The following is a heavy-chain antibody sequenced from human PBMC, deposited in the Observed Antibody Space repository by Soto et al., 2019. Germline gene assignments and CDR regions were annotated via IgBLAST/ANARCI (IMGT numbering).Heavy chain of an antibody. D-gene: IGHD6-19*01. CDR3: ARGGSTGWFYCDF. CDR2: TPGSGGSS. Sequence: VRLSCAASGFTFKCYALNCVRQAPGKGLEWVASTPGSGGSSYYADSVKGRFTISRDNSKNXXYLDLNSLKAEDTALYYCARGGSTGWFYCDFWGQGTQVTVSS. V-gene: IGHV3-23*01. J-gene: IGHJ4*02. CDR1: GFTFKCYA.